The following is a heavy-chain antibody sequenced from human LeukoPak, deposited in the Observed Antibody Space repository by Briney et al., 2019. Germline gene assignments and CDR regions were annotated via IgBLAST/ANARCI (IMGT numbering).Heavy chain of an antibody. Sequence: GGSLRLSCAASGFTVSRNYMSWVRQAPGKGLEWVSVIYSGGSTYYADSVKGRFTISRDNSKNTLYLQMNSLRAEDTAVYYCARQALWFGELSDFDYWGQGTLVTVSS. CDR2: IYSGGST. CDR1: GFTVSRNY. J-gene: IGHJ4*02. D-gene: IGHD3-10*01. CDR3: ARQALWFGELSDFDY. V-gene: IGHV3-66*04.